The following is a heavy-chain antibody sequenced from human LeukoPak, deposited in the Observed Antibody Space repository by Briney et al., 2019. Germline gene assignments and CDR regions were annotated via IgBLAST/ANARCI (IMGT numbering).Heavy chain of an antibody. CDR1: GFTFSNYV. D-gene: IGHD3-10*01. V-gene: IGHV3-30-3*01. J-gene: IGHJ4*02. Sequence: PGGSLRLSCAASGFTFSNYVIHWVRQAPGKGLEWVAVMSSDLNVKLYADSVKGRFTISRDNSRSTLYLQMNSLRPEDTAIYYCAREGYYGSGSPPSLYFDYWGQGTLVTVSS. CDR2: MSSDLNVK. CDR3: AREGYYGSGSPPSLYFDY.